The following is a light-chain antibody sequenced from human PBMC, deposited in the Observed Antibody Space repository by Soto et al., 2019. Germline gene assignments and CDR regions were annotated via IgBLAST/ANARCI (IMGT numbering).Light chain of an antibody. CDR3: VLFMGNGISV. Sequence: QAVVTQEPSFSVSPGGTVTLTCGLSSGSVSTTYYPSWYQQTPGQAPRTLIYSTNTCSSGVPDRFSGSILGNKAALTITGAQADDESDYYCVLFMGNGISVFCGGTKLTVL. CDR1: SGSVSTTYY. J-gene: IGLJ2*01. CDR2: STN. V-gene: IGLV8-61*01.